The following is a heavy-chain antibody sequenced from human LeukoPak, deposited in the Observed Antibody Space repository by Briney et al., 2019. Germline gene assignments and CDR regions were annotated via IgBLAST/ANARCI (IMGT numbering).Heavy chain of an antibody. Sequence: GGSLRLSCAASGFTFSSHSMNWVRQAPGKGLEWVSYISSSSSTIYYADSVKGRFTISRDNAKNSLYLQMNSLRAEDTAVYYCVSLRFLEWLLFPDYWGQGTLVTVSS. V-gene: IGHV3-48*04. D-gene: IGHD3-3*01. CDR3: VSLRFLEWLLFPDY. CDR1: GFTFSSHS. CDR2: ISSSSSTI. J-gene: IGHJ4*02.